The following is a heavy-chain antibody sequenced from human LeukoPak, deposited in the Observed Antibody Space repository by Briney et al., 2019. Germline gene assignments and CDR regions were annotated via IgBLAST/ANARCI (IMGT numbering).Heavy chain of an antibody. D-gene: IGHD5-24*01. CDR3: ARVEGYYYYMDV. V-gene: IGHV1-69*01. J-gene: IGHJ6*03. CDR2: IIPIFGTA. Sequence: GRIIPIFGTATYAQKFQGRVTITADESTSTAYMELSSLRSEDTAVYYCARVEGYYYYMDVWGKGTTVTVSS.